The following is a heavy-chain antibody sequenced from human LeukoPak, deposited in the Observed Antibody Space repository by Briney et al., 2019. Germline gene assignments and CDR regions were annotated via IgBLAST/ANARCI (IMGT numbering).Heavy chain of an antibody. J-gene: IGHJ4*02. CDR1: GGSFSGYY. D-gene: IGHD2-2*01. Sequence: SETLSLTCAVYGGSFSGYYWSWIRQPPGKGLEWIGEINHSGSTNYNPSLKSRVTISVDTPKNQFSLKLSSVTAADTAVYYCARRPKWDIVVVPAAMGFDYWGQGTLVTVSS. CDR2: INHSGST. V-gene: IGHV4-34*01. CDR3: ARRPKWDIVVVPAAMGFDY.